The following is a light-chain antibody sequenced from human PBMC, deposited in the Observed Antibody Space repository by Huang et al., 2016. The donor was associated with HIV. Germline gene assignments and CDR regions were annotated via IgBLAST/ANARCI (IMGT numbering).Light chain of an antibody. J-gene: IGKJ2*01. CDR2: GAS. CDR3: QQSYRTPRT. V-gene: IGKV1-39*01. Sequence: DIQMTQFPTSLSASVEDRVTITCRAGQAIDKYLNWYQQKSGRAPRLLIYGASKLQSGVPSRFSGRASGTHFSLTINSLQPDDPAIYYCQQSYRTPRTFGQGTNLEI. CDR1: QAIDKY.